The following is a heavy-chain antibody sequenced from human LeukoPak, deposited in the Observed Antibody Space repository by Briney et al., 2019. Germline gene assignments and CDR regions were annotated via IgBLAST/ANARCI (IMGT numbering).Heavy chain of an antibody. Sequence: SQTLSLTCTVSGGSVSSGNYYWTWIRQHPGRGLEWIGYIYYSGNTYYNPSLKSRVTISVDTSKNQFSLKLSSVTAADTAVYYCARDLDTAMINDYWGQGTLVTVSS. CDR3: ARDLDTAMINDY. J-gene: IGHJ4*02. V-gene: IGHV4-30-4*01. CDR1: GGSVSSGNYY. D-gene: IGHD5-18*01. CDR2: IYYSGNT.